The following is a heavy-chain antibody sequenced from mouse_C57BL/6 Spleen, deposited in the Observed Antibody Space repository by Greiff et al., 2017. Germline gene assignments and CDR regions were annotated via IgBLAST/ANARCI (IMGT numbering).Heavy chain of an antibody. CDR3: ARYDYDGAMDY. J-gene: IGHJ4*01. CDR2: IHPNSGST. V-gene: IGHV1-64*01. Sequence: VKLQQPGAELVKPGASVKLSCKASGYTFTSYWMHWVKQRPGQGLEWIGMIHPNSGSTNYNEKFKSKATLTVDKSSSTAYMQLSSLTSEDSAVYYCARYDYDGAMDYWGQGTSVTVSS. D-gene: IGHD2-4*01. CDR1: GYTFTSYW.